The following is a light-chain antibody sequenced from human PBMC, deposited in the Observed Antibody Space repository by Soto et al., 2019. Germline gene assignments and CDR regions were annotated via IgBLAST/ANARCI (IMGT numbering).Light chain of an antibody. CDR1: QNVNNNY. Sequence: EIVLTQSPGTLSLSPGEGATLSCRASQNVNNNYLAWYQQKPGQAPRLLIYGTSSRAAGIPDRFSGSGSGTDFTLTISRLEPEDFAVYYCQHYGSSFTFGPGTKVDIK. CDR3: QHYGSSFT. V-gene: IGKV3-20*01. CDR2: GTS. J-gene: IGKJ3*01.